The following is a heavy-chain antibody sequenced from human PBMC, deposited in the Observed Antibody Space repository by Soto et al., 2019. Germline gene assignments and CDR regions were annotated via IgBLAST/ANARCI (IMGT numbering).Heavy chain of an antibody. V-gene: IGHV3-23*01. CDR2: ISGSGGTT. CDR3: ARENTAMWGYGDY. Sequence: EVQLLESGGGLVQPGGSLRLSCAASGFTFSSYAMGWVRQAPGKGLDWVSAISGSGGTTYYADSVKGRFTISRDNFNNALNLQRSSLRADDTAVYYSARENTAMWGYGDYWGQGTLVTV. J-gene: IGHJ4*02. CDR1: GFTFSSYA. D-gene: IGHD5-18*01.